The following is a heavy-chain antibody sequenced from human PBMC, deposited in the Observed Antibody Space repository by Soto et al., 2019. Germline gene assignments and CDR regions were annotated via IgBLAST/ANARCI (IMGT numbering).Heavy chain of an antibody. CDR3: AAEVGATDEYYYYYGMDV. CDR2: IYYSGST. V-gene: IGHV4-61*01. J-gene: IGHJ6*02. CDR1: GGSVSSGSYY. Sequence: PSETLSLTCTVSGGSVSSGSYYWSWIRQPPGKGLEWIGYIYYSGSTNYNPSLKSRVTISVDTSKNQFSLKLSSVTAADTAVYYCAAEVGATDEYYYYYGMDVWGQGTTVTVSS. D-gene: IGHD1-26*01.